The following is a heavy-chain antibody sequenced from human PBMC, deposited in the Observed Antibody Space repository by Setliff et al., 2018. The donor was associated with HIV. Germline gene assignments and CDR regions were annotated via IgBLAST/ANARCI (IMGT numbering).Heavy chain of an antibody. CDR3: ARGHCSGTNCYGVDYYGMDV. Sequence: PGGSLRLSCAASGFTVSSNYMSRVRQAPGKGLEWVSVIYSGGSTYYADSVKGRFTISRDNSKNTLYLQMNSLRAEDTAVYYCARGHCSGTNCYGVDYYGMDVWGQGTTVTVSS. V-gene: IGHV3-66*02. CDR1: GFTVSSNY. D-gene: IGHD2-2*01. J-gene: IGHJ6*02. CDR2: IYSGGST.